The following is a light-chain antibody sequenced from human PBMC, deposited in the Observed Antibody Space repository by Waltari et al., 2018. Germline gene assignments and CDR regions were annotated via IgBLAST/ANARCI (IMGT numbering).Light chain of an antibody. CDR3: NSYAGSSSWV. Sequence: QSALTQPASVSGSPGQSITISCTGTSTYVGFYNYVSWYQQHPGKAPKLMIYDVSERPSGVSHRFSGSKSGNTASLTISGLQADDEADYYCNSYAGSSSWVFGGGTKLTVL. J-gene: IGLJ3*02. CDR1: STYVGFYNY. V-gene: IGLV2-14*01. CDR2: DVS.